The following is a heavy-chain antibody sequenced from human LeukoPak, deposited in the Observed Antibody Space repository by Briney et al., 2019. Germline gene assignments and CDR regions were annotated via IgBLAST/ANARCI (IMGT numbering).Heavy chain of an antibody. CDR1: GGLFSGYY. CDR3: ARGGWNMFVY. D-gene: IGHD2/OR15-2a*01. V-gene: IGHV4-34*01. J-gene: IGHJ4*02. CDR2: IDHSGST. Sequence: PSETLCLTCAVNGGLFSGYYWTWIRQSPGKGLEWIGEIDHSGSTNFNPALKSRVAMSVDTSKNQFSLRLRSVTAAGTAMYYCARGGWNMFVYWGQGALVTVSS.